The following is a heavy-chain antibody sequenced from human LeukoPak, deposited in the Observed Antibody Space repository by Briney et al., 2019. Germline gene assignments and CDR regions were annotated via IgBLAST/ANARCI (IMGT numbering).Heavy chain of an antibody. CDR1: GFTFSTSW. V-gene: IGHV3-7*01. J-gene: IGHJ4*02. CDR3: SRSLNY. Sequence: GGSLRLSCAASGFTFSTSWMDWVRQAPGKGLEGVANIKEDGSVTHYVDSAKGRFTISRDNARSSLYLQMDSLRVEDTAIYYCSRSLNYWGPGILVTVSS. CDR2: IKEDGSVT.